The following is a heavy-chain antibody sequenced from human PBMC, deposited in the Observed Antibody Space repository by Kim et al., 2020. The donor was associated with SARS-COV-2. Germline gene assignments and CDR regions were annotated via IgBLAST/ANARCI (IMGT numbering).Heavy chain of an antibody. V-gene: IGHV3-48*02. CDR1: GFTFSSYS. J-gene: IGHJ4*02. D-gene: IGHD4-17*01. Sequence: GGSLRLSCSASGFTFSSYSMNWVRQAPGKGLEWVSYISSSSDTTYYTDSVKGRFTISRDNVRNSLYLQMSSLREDDTAVYYCARDRHGDYLVDYWGQGTLVTVSS. CDR3: ARDRHGDYLVDY. CDR2: ISSSSDTT.